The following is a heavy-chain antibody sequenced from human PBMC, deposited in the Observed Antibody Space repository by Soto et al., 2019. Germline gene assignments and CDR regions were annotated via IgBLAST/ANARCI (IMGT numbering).Heavy chain of an antibody. J-gene: IGHJ4*02. CDR2: ISSDGSNT. CDR3: ARDQTRPGPTTIDS. CDR1: GFTFSSYW. D-gene: IGHD3-22*01. V-gene: IGHV3-74*01. Sequence: EVQLVESGGGLVQPGGSLRLSCEASGFTFSSYWMHWGRQVLGKGLVWVSRISSDGSNTNYADSVKGRFTISRDNAKNTLYLQMNSLRAEDTAVYYCARDQTRPGPTTIDSWGQGTLVTVSS.